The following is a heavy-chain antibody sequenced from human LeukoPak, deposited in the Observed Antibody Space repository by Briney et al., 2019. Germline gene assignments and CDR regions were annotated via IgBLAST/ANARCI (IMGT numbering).Heavy chain of an antibody. J-gene: IGHJ6*02. V-gene: IGHV5-51*01. CDR3: ARLGCSSTSCPYYYYYGMDV. CDR1: GYSFTSYW. CDR2: IYPGDSDT. D-gene: IGHD2-2*01. Sequence: GESLKISCKGSGYSFTSYWIGWVRQMPGKGLEWMGIIYPGDSDTRYSPSFQGQVTISADKSISTAYLQWSSLKASDTAMYYCARLGCSSTSCPYYYYYGMDVWGQGTTVTASS.